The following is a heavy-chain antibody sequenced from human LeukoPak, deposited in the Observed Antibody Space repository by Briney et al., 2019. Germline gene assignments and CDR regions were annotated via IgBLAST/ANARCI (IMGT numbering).Heavy chain of an antibody. D-gene: IGHD3-22*01. V-gene: IGHV1-69*04. CDR1: GGTFSSYA. CDR3: AREAATYYYDSSEAFDI. Sequence: GASVKVSCKAPGGTFSSYAISWVRQVPGQGLEWVGRIMPILGIANYAQKFQGRVTITADKSTSTAYMELSSLRSEDTAVYYCAREAATYYYDSSEAFDIWGQGTMVTVSS. CDR2: IMPILGIA. J-gene: IGHJ3*02.